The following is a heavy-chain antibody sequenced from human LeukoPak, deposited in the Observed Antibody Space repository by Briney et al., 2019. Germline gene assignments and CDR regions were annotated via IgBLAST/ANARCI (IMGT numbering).Heavy chain of an antibody. CDR3: ARVGSYDILTGYLH. D-gene: IGHD3-9*01. CDR2: INHSGST. Sequence: SETLSLTCAVYGGSFSGYYWSWIRQPPGKGLEWIGEINHSGSTNYNPSLKGRVTISVDTSKNQFSLKLSSVTAADTAVYYCARVGSYDILTGYLHWGQGTLVTVSS. V-gene: IGHV4-34*01. J-gene: IGHJ4*02. CDR1: GGSFSGYY.